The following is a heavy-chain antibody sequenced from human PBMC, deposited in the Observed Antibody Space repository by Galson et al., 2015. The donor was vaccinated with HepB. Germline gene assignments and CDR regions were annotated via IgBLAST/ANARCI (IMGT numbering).Heavy chain of an antibody. J-gene: IGHJ5*02. CDR1: GFTFSRYA. V-gene: IGHV3-23*01. CDR2: ISGSGGST. CDR3: AKRPRTAIVVVPAAKDWFDP. D-gene: IGHD2-2*01. Sequence: SLRLSCAASGFTFSRYAMSWVRQAPGKGLEWVSAISGSGGSTYYADSVKGRFTISRDNSKNTLYLQMNSLRAEDTAVYYCAKRPRTAIVVVPAAKDWFDPWGQGTLVTVSS.